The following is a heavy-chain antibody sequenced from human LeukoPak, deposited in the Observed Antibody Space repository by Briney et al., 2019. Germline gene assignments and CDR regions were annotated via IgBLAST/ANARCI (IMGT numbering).Heavy chain of an antibody. Sequence: SEPLPLLCSVTGRNMTGYYLGWLRPPPGKGLAWVGYVFYSGGTNYNRSLKNGVTISVDASKNQFSLNVRSVTAADTAVYYCAREEVPGVRRWYFDLWGRGTLVTVSS. J-gene: IGHJ2*01. V-gene: IGHV4-59*01. D-gene: IGHD7-27*01. CDR1: GRNMTGYY. CDR2: VFYSGGT. CDR3: AREEVPGVRRWYFDL.